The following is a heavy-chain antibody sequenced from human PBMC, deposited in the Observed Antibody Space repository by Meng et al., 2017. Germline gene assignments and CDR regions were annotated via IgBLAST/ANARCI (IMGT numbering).Heavy chain of an antibody. Sequence: QGQLVESGGGVVHPGRSLRLCCAASGFTFSRYGMHWVRQAPGKGLEWVAVIWYDGSNKYYADSVKGRFTISRDNSKNTLYLQMNSLRAEDTAVYYCARVVYSSGWSFGYWGQGTLVTVSS. CDR3: ARVVYSSGWSFGY. CDR2: IWYDGSNK. CDR1: GFTFSRYG. J-gene: IGHJ4*02. V-gene: IGHV3-33*01. D-gene: IGHD6-19*01.